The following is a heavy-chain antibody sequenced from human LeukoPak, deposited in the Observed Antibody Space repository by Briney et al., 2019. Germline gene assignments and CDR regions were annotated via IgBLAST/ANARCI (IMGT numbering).Heavy chain of an antibody. CDR1: GGSISSYY. D-gene: IGHD3-16*01. CDR2: IYYSGST. CDR3: ARYGLIRGFEY. J-gene: IGHJ4*02. V-gene: IGHV4-59*01. Sequence: SETLSLTCTVSGGSISSYYWSWIRQPPGKELEWIGYIYYSGSTNYSPSLKSRVTITVDTSKNQFSLKLSSVTAADTAVYYCARYGLIRGFEYWGQGTLVTVSS.